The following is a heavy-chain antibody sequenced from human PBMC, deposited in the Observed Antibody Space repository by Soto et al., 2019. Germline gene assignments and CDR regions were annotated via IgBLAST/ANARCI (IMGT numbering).Heavy chain of an antibody. D-gene: IGHD3-22*01. CDR2: ISGRSNTI. Sequence: GGSLRLSCSASGFTFGNYAFNWFRQAPGKGLEWVGFISGRSNTIYYADSVKGRFTISRDNAKNSLYLLMNSLRAEDTAVYYCTREGDGSGFFSDFWGQGALVTVSS. CDR3: TREGDGSGFFSDF. V-gene: IGHV3-48*01. CDR1: GFTFGNYA. J-gene: IGHJ4*02.